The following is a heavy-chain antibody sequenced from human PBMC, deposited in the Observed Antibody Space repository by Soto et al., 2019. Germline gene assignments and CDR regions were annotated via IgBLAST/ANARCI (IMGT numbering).Heavy chain of an antibody. CDR3: ARVTCSGGSCYFDY. D-gene: IGHD2-15*01. Sequence: ASVKVSCKASGYTFTSYGISWVRQAPGQGLEWTGWISAYNGNTNYAQKLQGRVTMTTDTSTSTAYMELRSLRSDDTAVYYCARVTCSGGSCYFDYWGQGTLVTVSS. CDR2: ISAYNGNT. J-gene: IGHJ4*02. CDR1: GYTFTSYG. V-gene: IGHV1-18*01.